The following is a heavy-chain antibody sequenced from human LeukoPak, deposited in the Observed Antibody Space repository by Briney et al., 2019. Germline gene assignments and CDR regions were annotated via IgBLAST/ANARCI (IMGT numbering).Heavy chain of an antibody. CDR3: ARAARSRMIVVVIRDAFDI. CDR1: GFTFSSYW. CDR2: IKQDGSEK. D-gene: IGHD3-22*01. V-gene: IGHV3-7*01. Sequence: PGGSLRLSCAASGFTFSSYWMSWVRQAPGKGLEWVANIKQDGSEKYYVDSVKGRFTISRDNAKNSLYLQMNSLRAEDTAVYYCARAARSRMIVVVIRDAFDIWGQGTMVTVSS. J-gene: IGHJ3*02.